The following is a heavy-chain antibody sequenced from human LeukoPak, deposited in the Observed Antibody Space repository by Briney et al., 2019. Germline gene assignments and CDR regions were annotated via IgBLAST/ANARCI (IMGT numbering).Heavy chain of an antibody. J-gene: IGHJ4*02. CDR2: INTNTGNP. CDR3: ARDRGSSFYSYGYVY. CDR1: GYRFTGYY. D-gene: IGHD5-18*01. Sequence: ASVKVSCKTSGYRFTGYYMHWVRQAPGQGLEWMGWINTNTGNPTYAQGFTGRFVFSLDTSVSTAYLQISSLKAEDTAVYYCARDRGSSFYSYGYVYWGQGTLVTVSS. V-gene: IGHV7-4-1*02.